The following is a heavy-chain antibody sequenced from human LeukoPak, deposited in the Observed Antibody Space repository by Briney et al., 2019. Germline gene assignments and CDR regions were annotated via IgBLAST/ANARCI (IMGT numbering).Heavy chain of an antibody. Sequence: GGSMRLSCAASGLTFSNYWITWVRQAPGKGRGWVAYIKQDGSDKYYVDSVKGRFTISRDNAKNSLYLQMNSLRAEDMALYYCAKEVCSGGSCYFWFDPWGQGTLVTVSS. CDR1: GLTFSNYW. J-gene: IGHJ5*02. V-gene: IGHV3-7*03. D-gene: IGHD2-15*01. CDR3: AKEVCSGGSCYFWFDP. CDR2: IKQDGSDK.